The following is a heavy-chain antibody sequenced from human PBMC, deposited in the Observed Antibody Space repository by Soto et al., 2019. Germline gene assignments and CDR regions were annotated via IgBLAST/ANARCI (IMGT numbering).Heavy chain of an antibody. CDR3: ARAARITMVRGVLPLDY. D-gene: IGHD3-10*01. CDR2: ISAYNGNT. Sequence: GASVKVSCKASGYTFTSYGISWVRQAPGQGLEWMGWISAYNGNTNYAQKLQGRVTMTTDTSTSTAYMELRSLRSDDTAVYYCARAARITMVRGVLPLDYWGQGTLVTVSS. J-gene: IGHJ4*02. V-gene: IGHV1-18*01. CDR1: GYTFTSYG.